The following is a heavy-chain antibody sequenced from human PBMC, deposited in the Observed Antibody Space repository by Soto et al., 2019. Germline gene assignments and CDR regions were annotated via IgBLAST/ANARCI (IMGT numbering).Heavy chain of an antibody. J-gene: IGHJ6*02. CDR1: GFTFSDYY. Sequence: PGGSLRLSCAASGFTFSDYYMSWIRQAPGKGLEWVSYIVSSSSYTNYADSVKGRFTISRDNAKNSLYLQMNSLRAEDTAVYYCARDREYYYDSSGYYYYYGMDVWGQGTTVTVSS. V-gene: IGHV3-11*05. CDR2: IVSSSSYT. D-gene: IGHD3-22*01. CDR3: ARDREYYYDSSGYYYYYGMDV.